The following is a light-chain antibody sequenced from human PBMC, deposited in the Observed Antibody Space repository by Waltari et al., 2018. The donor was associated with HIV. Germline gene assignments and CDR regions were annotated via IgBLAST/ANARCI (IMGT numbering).Light chain of an antibody. CDR1: QNISSY. CDR3: QQSYSTPRT. J-gene: IGKJ1*01. V-gene: IGKV1-39*01. CDR2: AAS. Sequence: DIQMTQSPSSLSASVGDRVTITCRASQNISSYLSWYQQKPGKAPKVLIYAASSLQSGVPSRFSGSGSETDFNIIISSLQLEDFATYYCQQSYSTPRTFGQGTKVEIK.